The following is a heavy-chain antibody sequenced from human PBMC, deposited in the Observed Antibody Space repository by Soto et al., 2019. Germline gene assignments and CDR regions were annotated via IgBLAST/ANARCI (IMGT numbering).Heavy chain of an antibody. J-gene: IGHJ6*02. CDR1: GGSITSSY. V-gene: IGHV4-59*01. Sequence: SETLSLTCTVSGGSITSSYWSWIRRPPGKGLEWIAYIYDTGISGYTPSTSYNPSLKSRGTMWVDTSKSQFSLKLTSVTAADTAVYSSARAEDAFFYYGLDVWGQGITGPSP. CDR2: IYDTGISGYTPST. CDR3: ARAEDAFFYYGLDV.